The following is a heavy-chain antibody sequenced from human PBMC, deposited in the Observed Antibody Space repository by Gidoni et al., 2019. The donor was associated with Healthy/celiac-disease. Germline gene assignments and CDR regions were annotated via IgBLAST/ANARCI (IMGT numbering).Heavy chain of an antibody. CDR2: IKSKTDGGTT. CDR1: GFTFSNAW. Sequence: EVQLVESGGGLVKPGGSLRLSCAASGFTFSNAWMSWVRQAPGKGLEWVGRIKSKTDGGTTDYAAPVKGRFTISRDDSKNTLYLQMNSLKTEDTAVYYCTTDAPLGGFWRDGAPDYWGQGTLVTVSS. J-gene: IGHJ4*02. V-gene: IGHV3-15*01. CDR3: TTDAPLGGFWRDGAPDY. D-gene: IGHD3-3*01.